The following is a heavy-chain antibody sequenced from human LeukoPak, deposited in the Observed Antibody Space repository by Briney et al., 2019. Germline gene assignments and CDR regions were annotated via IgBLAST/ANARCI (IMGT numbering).Heavy chain of an antibody. Sequence: GGSLRLSCAASGFTFSSYAMEWVRQAPGKGLEWVSSITGSSDSIYYADSVKGRFTISRDNAKNSVYLQMNSLRAEDTAVYYCARLVCSTIPCYGKFYFDSWGQGTLVHVSS. CDR2: ITGSSDSI. D-gene: IGHD2-2*01. V-gene: IGHV3-21*01. CDR3: ARLVCSTIPCYGKFYFDS. J-gene: IGHJ4*02. CDR1: GFTFSSYA.